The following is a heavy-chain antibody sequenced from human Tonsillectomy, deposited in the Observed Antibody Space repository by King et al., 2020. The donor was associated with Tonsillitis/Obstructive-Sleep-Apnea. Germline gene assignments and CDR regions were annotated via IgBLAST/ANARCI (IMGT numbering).Heavy chain of an antibody. CDR3: ARAGGSEYRI. CDR2: IFSGGST. J-gene: IGHJ4*02. Sequence: VQLVESGGGLIQPGGSLRLSFAASGFTVSSNYMSWVRPAPGEGLELGSGIFSGGSTYYADSVQGRFTISRDNSKNTLYLQMNSLRAEDTAVYYCARAGGSEYRIWGQGTLVTVSS. V-gene: IGHV3-53*01. CDR1: GFTVSSNY. D-gene: IGHD3-16*01.